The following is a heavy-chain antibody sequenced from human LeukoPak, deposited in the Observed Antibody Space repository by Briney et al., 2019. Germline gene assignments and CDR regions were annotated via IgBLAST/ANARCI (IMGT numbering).Heavy chain of an antibody. CDR3: ARFRVGIAAAGTGYYFDY. V-gene: IGHV1-18*01. Sequence: ASVKVSCKASGYTFTSYGISWVRQAPGQGLEWMGWISAYNGNTNYAQKLQGRVTMTTDTSTSTAYMELRSLRSDDTAVYYCARFRVGIAAAGTGYYFDYWGQGTLVTVSS. CDR2: ISAYNGNT. CDR1: GYTFTSYG. D-gene: IGHD6-13*01. J-gene: IGHJ4*02.